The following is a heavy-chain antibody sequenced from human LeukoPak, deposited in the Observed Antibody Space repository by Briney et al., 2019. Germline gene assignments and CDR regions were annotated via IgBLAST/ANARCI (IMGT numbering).Heavy chain of an antibody. V-gene: IGHV4-61*01. CDR3: ARDDCSGGSCYYPYFHY. J-gene: IGHJ4*02. CDR2: IYYSGST. D-gene: IGHD2-15*01. Sequence: SETLSLTCTVSGGSVSSGSYYWSWIRQPPGKGLEWIGYIYYSGSTNYNPSLKSRVTISVDTSKNQFSLKLSSVTAADTAVYYCARDDCSGGSCYYPYFHYWGQGTLLTVSS. CDR1: GGSVSSGSYY.